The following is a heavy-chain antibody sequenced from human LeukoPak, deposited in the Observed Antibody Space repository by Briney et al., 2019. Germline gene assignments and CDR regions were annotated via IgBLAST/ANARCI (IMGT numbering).Heavy chain of an antibody. CDR1: GFTLNRYW. CDR3: ARGGNLEK. J-gene: IGHJ4*02. Sequence: GGSLRLSCAASGFTLNRYWMSWVRQAPGKGLEWVANINEEGGERHYVDSVKGRFTISRDNAKNSLYLQMSSLRAEDTAVYYCARGGNLEKWGGGTLVTVSS. D-gene: IGHD1-14*01. V-gene: IGHV3-7*01. CDR2: INEEGGER.